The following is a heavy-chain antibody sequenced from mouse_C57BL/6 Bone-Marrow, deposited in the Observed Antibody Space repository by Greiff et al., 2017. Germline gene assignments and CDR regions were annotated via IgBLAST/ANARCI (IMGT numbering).Heavy chain of an antibody. CDR2: IYPGSGST. D-gene: IGHD1-1*01. J-gene: IGHJ1*03. CDR3: ARDYYGSSYWYFDV. Sequence: QVQLQQSGAELVKPGASVKMSCKASGYTFTSYWITWVKQRPGQGLEWIGDIYPGSGSTHYNEKFKSKATLTVDTSSSTAYMQLSSLTSEDSAVYYCARDYYGSSYWYFDVWGTGTTVTVSS. V-gene: IGHV1-55*01. CDR1: GYTFTSYW.